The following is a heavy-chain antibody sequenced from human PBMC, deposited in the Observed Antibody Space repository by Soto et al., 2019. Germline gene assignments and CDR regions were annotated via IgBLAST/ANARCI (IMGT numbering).Heavy chain of an antibody. J-gene: IGHJ4*02. CDR3: ARDVGGVVAAPGLID. CDR1: GFTFSSYG. D-gene: IGHD2-15*01. V-gene: IGHV3-33*01. Sequence: QVQLVESGGGVVQPGRSLRLSCAASGFTFSSYGMHWVRQAPGKGLEWVAVIWYDGSNKYYADSVKGRFTISRDNSKNTLYLQMNSLRAEDTAVYYYARDVGGVVAAPGLIDWGQGTLVTVSS. CDR2: IWYDGSNK.